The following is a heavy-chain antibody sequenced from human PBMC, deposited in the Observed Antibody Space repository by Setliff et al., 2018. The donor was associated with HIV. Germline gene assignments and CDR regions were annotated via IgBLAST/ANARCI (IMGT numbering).Heavy chain of an antibody. Sequence: PSETLSLTCTVSGGSISSGIYYWSWIRQPAGQGLEWIGHIYTSGSTNYSPSVKSRVTISVDTSKNQFSLKLSSVTAADTAVYYCARGGSGWYSADAFDIWGQGTMVTVSS. D-gene: IGHD6-19*01. J-gene: IGHJ3*02. CDR2: IYTSGST. V-gene: IGHV4-61*09. CDR1: GGSISSGIYY. CDR3: ARGGSGWYSADAFDI.